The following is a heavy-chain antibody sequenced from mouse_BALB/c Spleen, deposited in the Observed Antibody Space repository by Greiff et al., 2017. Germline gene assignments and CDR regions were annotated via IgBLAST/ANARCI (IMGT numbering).Heavy chain of an antibody. V-gene: IGHV5-6*01. CDR1: GFTFSSYG. CDR3: TRDLVTNYYAMDY. D-gene: IGHD2-1*01. J-gene: IGHJ4*01. Sequence: EVQLVESGGDLVKPGGSLKLSCAASGFTFSSYGMSWVRQTPDKRLEWVATISSGGSYTYYPDSVKGRFTISRDNAKNTLYLQMSSLKSEDTAMYYCTRDLVTNYYAMDYWGQGTSVTVSS. CDR2: ISSGGSYT.